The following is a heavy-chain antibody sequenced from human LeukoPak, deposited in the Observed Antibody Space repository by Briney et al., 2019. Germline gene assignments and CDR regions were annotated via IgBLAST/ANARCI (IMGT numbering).Heavy chain of an antibody. CDR3: ASTLRFLPYRRFDY. J-gene: IGHJ4*02. V-gene: IGHV4-39*01. Sequence: SETLSLTCSVSGGSIISSNYYWGWIRQPPGKGLEWIGSIYQSGSGSSYYNPSLKSQVTIFGDTSKNQFFLRLSSVTAADTAVYYCASTLRFLPYRRFDYWGQGTLVTVPS. CDR2: IYQSGSGSS. D-gene: IGHD3-3*01. CDR1: GGSIISSNYY.